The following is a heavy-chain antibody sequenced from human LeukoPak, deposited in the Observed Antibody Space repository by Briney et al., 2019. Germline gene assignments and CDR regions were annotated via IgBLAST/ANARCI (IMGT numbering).Heavy chain of an antibody. D-gene: IGHD6-13*01. CDR2: INPNNGGT. V-gene: IGHV1-2*02. Sequence: GASVKVSCKASGYTFTGYYMHWVRQAPGQGLEWMGWINPNNGGTNYAQKFQGRVTMTRDTSISTAYMELSRLRSDDTAVYYCARWYSSSCLDYWGQGTLVTVSS. CDR3: ARWYSSSCLDY. CDR1: GYTFTGYY. J-gene: IGHJ4*02.